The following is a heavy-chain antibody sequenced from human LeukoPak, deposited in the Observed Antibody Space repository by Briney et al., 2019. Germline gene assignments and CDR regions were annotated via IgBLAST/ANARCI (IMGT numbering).Heavy chain of an antibody. CDR2: INHSGST. CDR1: GGSFSGYY. D-gene: IGHD2-15*01. Sequence: PSETLSLTCAVYGGSFSGYYWSWIRQPPGKGLEWIGEINHSGSTNNNPSLKSRVTISVDTSKNQFSLKLSSVTAADTAVYYCARSRRSVPRWFDPWGQGTLVTVSS. J-gene: IGHJ5*02. V-gene: IGHV4-34*01. CDR3: ARSRRSVPRWFDP.